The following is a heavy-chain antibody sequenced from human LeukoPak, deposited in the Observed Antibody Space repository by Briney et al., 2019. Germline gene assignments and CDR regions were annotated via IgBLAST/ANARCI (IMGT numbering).Heavy chain of an antibody. CDR3: ARLSGRVRGVPSPFDY. CDR1: GGSFSGYH. D-gene: IGHD3-10*01. Sequence: SETLSLTCAVYGGSFSGYHWSWIRQPPGKGLEWIGEINHSGSTNYNPSLKSRVTISVDTSKNRFSLKLSSVTAADTAVYYCARLSGRVRGVPSPFDYWGQGTLVTVSS. V-gene: IGHV4-34*01. J-gene: IGHJ4*02. CDR2: INHSGST.